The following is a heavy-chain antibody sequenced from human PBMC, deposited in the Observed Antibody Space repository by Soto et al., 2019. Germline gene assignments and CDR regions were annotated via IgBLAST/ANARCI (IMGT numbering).Heavy chain of an antibody. CDR1: GYTFNTYN. V-gene: IGHV1-46*02. CDR2: INPSIGST. Sequence: QVQLVKSGAEVKKPGASVKVSCKASGYTFNTYNMYWVRQAPGQGLEWMGVINPSIGSTNYAQKFQGRVNMTRDTSTSTVYMELSTLRSDDTAVYYCARLYSGSRLDYWGQGTLVTVSS. J-gene: IGHJ4*02. D-gene: IGHD1-26*01. CDR3: ARLYSGSRLDY.